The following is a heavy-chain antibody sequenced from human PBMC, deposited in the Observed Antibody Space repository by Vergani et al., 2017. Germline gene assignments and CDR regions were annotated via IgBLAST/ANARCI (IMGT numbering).Heavy chain of an antibody. V-gene: IGHV4-4*07. Sequence: QVQLQESGPGLVKPSETLSLTCTVSGGSISSYYWSWIRQPAGKGLEWIGRINTSGSTNYKPSLKSRVTNAVDTAKNQFSLKRSSVTAADAAVYYCARGGEVNNWFDPWGQGTLVTVSS. CDR3: ARGGEVNNWFDP. J-gene: IGHJ5*02. CDR1: GGSISSYY. D-gene: IGHD3-10*01. CDR2: INTSGST.